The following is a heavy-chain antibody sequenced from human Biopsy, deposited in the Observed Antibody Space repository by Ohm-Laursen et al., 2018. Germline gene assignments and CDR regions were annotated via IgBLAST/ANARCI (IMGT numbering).Heavy chain of an antibody. Sequence: PTQTLTLTCDFSGFSLSARGMCVSWIRQPPGKALEWLARVVWDDYKGYSVSLKDRLTISTATSENQVVLTMTNTDPADTGTYFCARTPIAIFSAGLVYRHRRHLQGMDVWGQGTAVTVS. V-gene: IGHV2-70*11. CDR2: VVWDDYK. CDR1: GFSLSARGMC. CDR3: ARTPIAIFSAGLVYRHRRHLQGMDV. J-gene: IGHJ6*02. D-gene: IGHD6-13*01.